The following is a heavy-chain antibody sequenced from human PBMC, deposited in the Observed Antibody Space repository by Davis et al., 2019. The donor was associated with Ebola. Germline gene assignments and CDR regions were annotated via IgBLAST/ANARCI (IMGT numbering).Heavy chain of an antibody. CDR1: GYTFIGYY. J-gene: IGHJ4*02. D-gene: IGHD3-22*01. Sequence: ASVKVSCKASGYTFIGYYMHWVRQAPGQGLEWMGWINPNTGGTNYAQKLQGRVTMTTDTSTSTAYMELRSLRSDDTAAYYCARGLRYDSSDYWGQGTLVTVSS. V-gene: IGHV1-2*02. CDR3: ARGLRYDSSDY. CDR2: INPNTGGT.